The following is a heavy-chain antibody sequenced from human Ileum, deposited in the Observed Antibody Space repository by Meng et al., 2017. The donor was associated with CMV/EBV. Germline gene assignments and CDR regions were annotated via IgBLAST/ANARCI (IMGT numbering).Heavy chain of an antibody. CDR2: IKQDGSEK. CDR3: ARDRRGNCSSGSCYPFCDY. J-gene: IGHJ4*02. Sequence: EVQLVESGGGLVQPGGSLRLSCAACGFTFSSYWMSWVRQAPGKGLEWVANIKQDGSEKYYVDSVRGRFTISRDNAKTSLYLQMNSLRAEDTAVYYCARDRRGNCSSGSCYPFCDYWCQGTLVTVSA. CDR1: GFTFSSYW. V-gene: IGHV3-7*04. D-gene: IGHD2-15*01.